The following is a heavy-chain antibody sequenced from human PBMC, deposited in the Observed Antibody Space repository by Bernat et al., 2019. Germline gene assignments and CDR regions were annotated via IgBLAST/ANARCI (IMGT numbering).Heavy chain of an antibody. CDR1: GFTFSSYP. J-gene: IGHJ3*01. D-gene: IGHD2-2*01. Sequence: EVQLLESGGGLVRPGGSLRLSCAASGFTFSSYPMSWVRQAPGKGLEWVSAIGASGDNTYYADSVKGRFTISRGNSKDTLHLQMNSLRAEDTAVYFCAKDLGVVFVATDAYDVWGPGTMVTVSS. V-gene: IGHV3-23*01. CDR2: IGASGDNT. CDR3: AKDLGVVFVATDAYDV.